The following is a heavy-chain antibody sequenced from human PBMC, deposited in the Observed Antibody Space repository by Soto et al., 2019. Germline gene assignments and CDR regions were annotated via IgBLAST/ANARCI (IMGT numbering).Heavy chain of an antibody. CDR3: ARTRNWKYHPFDV. CDR1: GLSFDLYA. Sequence: LQAVESGGGLVQPGGSLRLSCEASGLSFDLYAMHWVRQLPGGGLQWVAGSSWDTGSLDYDVSVRGRCTVSRDNAKATLYLQMKSLRVGDTALYYCARTRNWKYHPFDVWGQGTMVTVSS. D-gene: IGHD1-7*01. CDR2: SSWDTGSL. J-gene: IGHJ3*01. V-gene: IGHV3-9*01.